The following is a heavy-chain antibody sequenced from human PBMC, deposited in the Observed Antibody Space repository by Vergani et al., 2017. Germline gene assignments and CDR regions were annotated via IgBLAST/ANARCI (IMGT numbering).Heavy chain of an antibody. CDR1: GFTFSSYA. CDR2: ISYDGSNK. V-gene: IGHV3-30-3*01. J-gene: IGHJ4*02. D-gene: IGHD6-13*01. Sequence: QVQLVESGGGVVQPGRSLRLSCAASGFTFSSYAMHWVRQAPGKGLEWVAVISYDGSNKYYADSVKGRFTISRDNSKNTLYLQMNSLRAEDTAVYYCARDPGYSSSWYLDYVDYWGQGTLVTVSS. CDR3: ARDPGYSSSWYLDYVDY.